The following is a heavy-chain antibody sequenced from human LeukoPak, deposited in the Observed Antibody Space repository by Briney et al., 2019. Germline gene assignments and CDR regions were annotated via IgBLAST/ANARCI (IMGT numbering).Heavy chain of an antibody. Sequence: GGSLRLSCAASGFTFNLYAMSWVRQAPGKGLEWVSAISGSGGSTYYADSVKGRFTISRDNSKNTLYLQMNSLRAEDTAVYYCATSYYPLNYFDYWGQGTLVTVSS. CDR2: ISGSGGST. J-gene: IGHJ4*02. CDR1: GFTFNLYA. CDR3: ATSYYPLNYFDY. V-gene: IGHV3-23*01. D-gene: IGHD3-10*01.